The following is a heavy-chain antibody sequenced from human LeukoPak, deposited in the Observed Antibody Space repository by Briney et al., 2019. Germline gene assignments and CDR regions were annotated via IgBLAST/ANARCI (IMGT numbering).Heavy chain of an antibody. Sequence: GGSLRLSCPASGFTFGDYCMSWSRQAPGKGLEWVGFIRSKAYGGTTEYAASVKGRFTISRDDSKSIAYLQMNSLKTEDTAVYYCARGPSAVGRTNGWFDPWGQGTLVTVSS. V-gene: IGHV3-49*03. CDR2: IRSKAYGGTT. CDR1: GFTFGDYC. D-gene: IGHD2-8*01. J-gene: IGHJ5*02. CDR3: ARGPSAVGRTNGWFDP.